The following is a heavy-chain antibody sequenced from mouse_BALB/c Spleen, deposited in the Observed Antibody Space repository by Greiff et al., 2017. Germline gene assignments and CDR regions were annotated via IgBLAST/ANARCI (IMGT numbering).Heavy chain of an antibody. V-gene: IGHV3-2*02. D-gene: IGHD4-1*01. CDR3: AKLWDLAY. J-gene: IGHJ3*01. CDR1: GYSITSDYA. Sequence: EVMLVESGPGLVKPSQSLSLTCTVTGYSITSDYAWNWIRQFPGNKLEWMGYISYSGSTSYNPSLKSRISITRDTSKNQFFMQLNSVTTEDTATYYCAKLWDLAYWGQGTLVTVSA. CDR2: ISYSGST.